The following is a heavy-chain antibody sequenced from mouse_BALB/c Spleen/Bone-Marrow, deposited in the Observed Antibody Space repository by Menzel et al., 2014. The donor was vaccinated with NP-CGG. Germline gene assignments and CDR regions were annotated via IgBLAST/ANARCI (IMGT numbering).Heavy chain of an antibody. V-gene: IGHV4-2*02. J-gene: IGHJ2*01. D-gene: IGHD1-2*01. CDR2: INPGSRTI. CDR3: ARLEHYGYHDN. CDR1: GFDFGRYW. Sequence: EVKLMESGGGLVQPGGSLNLACVASGFDFGRYWMSWARQAPGKGLEWIGEINPGSRTINYSPSLKDKFIISRDNGKNTLYLQMSKVRSEDTALYYCARLEHYGYHDNWGQGTTLTVSS.